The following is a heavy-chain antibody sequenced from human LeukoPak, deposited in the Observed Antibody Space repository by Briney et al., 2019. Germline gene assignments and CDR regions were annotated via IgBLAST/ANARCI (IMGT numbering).Heavy chain of an antibody. V-gene: IGHV3-9*01. CDR2: ISWNSGSI. D-gene: IGHD3-10*01. J-gene: IGHJ4*02. Sequence: GRSLRLSCAASGFTFDDYAMHWVRQAPGKGLEWVSGISWNSGSIGYADSVKGRFTISRDNAKNSLYLQMNSLRAEDTAVYYCATNYYGSGSYLSPDWGQGTLVTVSS. CDR1: GFTFDDYA. CDR3: ATNYYGSGSYLSPD.